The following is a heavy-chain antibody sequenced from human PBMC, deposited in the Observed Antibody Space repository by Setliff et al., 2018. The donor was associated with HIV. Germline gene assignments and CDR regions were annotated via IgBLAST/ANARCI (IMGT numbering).Heavy chain of an antibody. J-gene: IGHJ6*03. D-gene: IGHD6-13*01. Sequence: SETLSLTCTVSGGSIGSYYWSWIRQPAGKGLEWIGRIYTSGSTNYNPSLKSRVTMSVDTSKNQFSLKLSSVTAADTAVYYCARDRTHSKVPRPYYYMDVWGKGATVTVS. CDR1: GGSIGSYY. CDR2: IYTSGST. V-gene: IGHV4-4*07. CDR3: ARDRTHSKVPRPYYYMDV.